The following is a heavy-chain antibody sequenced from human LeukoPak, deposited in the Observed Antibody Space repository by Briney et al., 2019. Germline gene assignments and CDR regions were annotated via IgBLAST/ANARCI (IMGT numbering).Heavy chain of an antibody. D-gene: IGHD6-19*01. J-gene: IGHJ4*02. V-gene: IGHV3-21*01. CDR2: ISSSSSYI. CDR1: GFTFSSYS. Sequence: GESLRLSCAASGFTFSSYSMNWVRQAPGKGLEWVSSISSSSSYIYYADSVKGRFTISRDNAKNSLYLQMNSLRAEDTAVYYCATSGWGGYYFDYWGQGTLVTVSS. CDR3: ATSGWGGYYFDY.